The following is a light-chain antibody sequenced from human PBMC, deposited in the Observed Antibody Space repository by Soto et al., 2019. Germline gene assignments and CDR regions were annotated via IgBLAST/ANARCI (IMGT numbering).Light chain of an antibody. J-gene: IGKJ5*01. CDR3: QHYGTSPIT. CDR2: GAS. CDR1: QTVSSY. V-gene: IGKV3-20*01. Sequence: ENVLTQSPGTLSLSPGERATLSCRASQTVSSYLTWYQQRPGQAPRLLIYGASKRATSIPDRFSGSGSGTDFTLTISRLEPEDFALYYCQHYGTSPITFGQGTRLEIK.